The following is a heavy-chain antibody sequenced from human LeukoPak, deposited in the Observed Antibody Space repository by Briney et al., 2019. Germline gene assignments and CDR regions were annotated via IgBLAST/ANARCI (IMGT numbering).Heavy chain of an antibody. CDR1: GFTFSSYS. J-gene: IGHJ6*03. D-gene: IGHD1-14*01. V-gene: IGHV3-21*04. CDR3: ARDLAGYNTNPYNYYYMDV. CDR2: ISTSSSYI. Sequence: GGSLRLSCAASGFTFSSYSMNWVRQAPGKGLEWVSSISTSSSYIYYADSVKGRFTISRDNARNSLYLQMNTLRAEDTAVYYCARDLAGYNTNPYNYYYMDVWGKGTTVTISS.